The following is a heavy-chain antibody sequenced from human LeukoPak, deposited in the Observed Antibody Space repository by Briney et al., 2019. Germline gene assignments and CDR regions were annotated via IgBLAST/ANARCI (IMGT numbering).Heavy chain of an antibody. Sequence: GGSLRLSCAASGFTVSSNYMSWVRQAPGKGLEWVSVIYSGGSTYYADSVKGRFTISRDNSKNTLNLQMNSLRAEDTAVYYCARWRLRSGDAFYIWGQGTMVTVSS. CDR3: ARWRLRSGDAFYI. CDR2: IYSGGST. D-gene: IGHD3-10*01. CDR1: GFTVSSNY. V-gene: IGHV3-53*01. J-gene: IGHJ3*02.